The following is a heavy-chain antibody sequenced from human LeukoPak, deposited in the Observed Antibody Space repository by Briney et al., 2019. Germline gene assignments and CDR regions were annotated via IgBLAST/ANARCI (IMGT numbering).Heavy chain of an antibody. CDR2: IIPIFGTA. V-gene: IGHV1-69*13. CDR1: GGTFSSYA. J-gene: IGHJ4*02. CDR3: ARGGEMATVPHLYYFDD. Sequence: ASVKVSCKASGGTFSSYAISWVRQAPGQGLEWMGGIIPIFGTANYAQKFQGRVTITADESTSTAYMELSSLRSEDTAVYYCARGGEMATVPHLYYFDDWGQGTLVTVSS. D-gene: IGHD5-24*01.